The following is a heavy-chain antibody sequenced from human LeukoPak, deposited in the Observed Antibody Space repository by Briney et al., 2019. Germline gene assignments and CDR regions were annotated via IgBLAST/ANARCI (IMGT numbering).Heavy chain of an antibody. J-gene: IGHJ4*02. D-gene: IGHD6-6*01. CDR1: GFTFSSYS. V-gene: IGHV3-48*01. CDR3: AKEGEYSSSSWGYYFDY. Sequence: GGSLRLSCAASGFTFSSYSMNWVRQAPGKGLEWVSYISSSSSTIYYADSVKGRFTISRDNSKNTLYLQMNSLRAEDTAVYYCAKEGEYSSSSWGYYFDYWGQGTLVTVSS. CDR2: ISSSSSTI.